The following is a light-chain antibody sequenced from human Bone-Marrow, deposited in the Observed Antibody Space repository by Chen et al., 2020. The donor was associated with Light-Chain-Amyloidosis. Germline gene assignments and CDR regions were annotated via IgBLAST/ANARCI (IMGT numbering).Light chain of an antibody. V-gene: IGLV3-25*03. CDR2: RDT. Sequence: SYDLTQPPSVSVSPGQTARITCSGDDLPTKYAYWYQQKPGQAPVLVIHRDTERPSGISERFSGSSSGTTDTLTMSGVQAEDEADYHCQSADSSGTYEVIFGGGTTLTVL. CDR1: DLPTKY. CDR3: QSADSSGTYEVI. J-gene: IGLJ2*01.